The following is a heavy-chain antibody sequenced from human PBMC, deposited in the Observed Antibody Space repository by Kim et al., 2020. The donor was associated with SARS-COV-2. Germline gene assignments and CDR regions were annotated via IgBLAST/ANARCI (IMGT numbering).Heavy chain of an antibody. V-gene: IGHV3-23*01. CDR3: AKGGRIAVPAAS. Sequence: GGSLRLSCAASGFTFDTYAMAWVRQTPRKGLEWVSAISGSGGTTFYADSVKGRFTISRDNFKDTLYLQMSSLRVEDMALYYCAKGGRIAVPAASWGQGTLVSVSP. J-gene: IGHJ5*02. CDR2: ISGSGGTT. D-gene: IGHD6-19*01. CDR1: GFTFDTYA.